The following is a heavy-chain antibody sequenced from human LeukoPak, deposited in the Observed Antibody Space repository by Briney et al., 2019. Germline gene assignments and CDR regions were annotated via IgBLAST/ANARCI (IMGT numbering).Heavy chain of an antibody. D-gene: IGHD6-13*01. Sequence: GASVKVSCKASGYTFTSYDINWVRQATGQGLEWMGWMNPNSGNTGYAQKLQGRVTMTTDTSTSTAYMELRSLRSDDTAVYYCARDWYSSSLTFDYWGQGTLVTVSS. CDR3: ARDWYSSSLTFDY. J-gene: IGHJ4*02. V-gene: IGHV1-8*01. CDR1: GYTFTSYD. CDR2: MNPNSGNT.